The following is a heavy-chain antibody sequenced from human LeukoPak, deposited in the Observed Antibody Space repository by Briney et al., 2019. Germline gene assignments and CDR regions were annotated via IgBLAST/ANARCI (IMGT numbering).Heavy chain of an antibody. CDR2: IYHSGST. CDR1: GYSISSGYY. Sequence: SETLSLTCTVSGYSISSGYYWGWIRQPPGKGLEWIGSIYHSGSTYYNPSLKSRVTISVDTSKNQFSLKLSSVTAADTAVYYCAREGYCSSTSCAKGGVIDYWGQGTLVTVFS. V-gene: IGHV4-38-2*02. CDR3: AREGYCSSTSCAKGGVIDY. D-gene: IGHD2-2*01. J-gene: IGHJ4*02.